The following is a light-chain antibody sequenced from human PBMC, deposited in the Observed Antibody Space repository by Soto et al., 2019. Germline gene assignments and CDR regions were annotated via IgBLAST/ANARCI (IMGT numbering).Light chain of an antibody. CDR3: QQYHNWPPIT. V-gene: IGKV3D-15*01. Sequence: EIVLTQSPGTLSLSPGDGATLSCRASQSVSSHLAWYQQKPGQSPRLLIYGASTRATGTPARFSGSGSGTDFTLTISSLQSEDFAIYYCQQYHNWPPITFGQGTRLEIK. J-gene: IGKJ5*01. CDR1: QSVSSH. CDR2: GAS.